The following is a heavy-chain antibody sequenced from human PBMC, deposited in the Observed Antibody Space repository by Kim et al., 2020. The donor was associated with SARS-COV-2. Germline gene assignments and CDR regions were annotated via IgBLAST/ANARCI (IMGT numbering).Heavy chain of an antibody. V-gene: IGHV3-33*01. CDR1: GFTFSSYG. CDR2: IWYDGSNK. D-gene: IGHD3-10*01. Sequence: GGSLRLSCAASGFTFSSYGMHWVRQAPGKGLEWVAVIWYDGSNKYYADSVKGRFTISRDNSKNTLYLQMNSLRAEDTAVYYCAREQRAPHYGSGSYYYYYGMDVWGQGTTGTVSS. CDR3: AREQRAPHYGSGSYYYYYGMDV. J-gene: IGHJ6*02.